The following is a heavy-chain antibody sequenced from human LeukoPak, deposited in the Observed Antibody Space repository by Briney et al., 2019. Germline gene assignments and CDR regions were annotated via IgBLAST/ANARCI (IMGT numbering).Heavy chain of an antibody. CDR1: GGSISSYY. CDR2: IYYSGST. Sequence: NPSETLSLTCTGSGGSISSYYWSWIRQPPGKGLEWIGYIYYSGSTNYNPSLKSRVTISVDTSKNQFSLKLSSVTAADTAVYYCARHGQRYDYVWGSYRPVTFFDYWGQGTLVTVSS. V-gene: IGHV4-59*08. CDR3: ARHGQRYDYVWGSYRPVTFFDY. J-gene: IGHJ4*02. D-gene: IGHD3-16*02.